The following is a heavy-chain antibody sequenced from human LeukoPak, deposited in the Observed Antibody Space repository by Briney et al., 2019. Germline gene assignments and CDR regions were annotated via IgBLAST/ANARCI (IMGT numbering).Heavy chain of an antibody. J-gene: IGHJ4*02. CDR2: INPKSGGT. V-gene: IGHV1-2*02. CDR1: GYTFTGYY. D-gene: IGHD2-2*02. CDR3: ARGQSSSTSCYIY. Sequence: ASVKVSCKASGYTFTGYYMHWVRQAPGQGGERMGWINPKSGGTNYAQNFQGRVTMTRDTSISTAYMELSRLRSDDTAVYYCARGQSSSTSCYIYWGQGTLVTVSS.